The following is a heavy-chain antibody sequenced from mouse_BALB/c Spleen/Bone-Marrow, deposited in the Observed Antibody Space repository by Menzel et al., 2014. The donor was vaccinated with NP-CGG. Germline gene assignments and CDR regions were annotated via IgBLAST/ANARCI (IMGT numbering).Heavy chain of an antibody. J-gene: IGHJ2*01. CDR3: ARDKGRVFFDY. CDR1: GFTFTDYY. CDR2: IRNKANGYTT. V-gene: IGHV7-3*02. Sequence: EVQLVESGGGLVQPGGSLRLSCATSGFTFTDYYMNWVRQPPGKALEWLGFIRNKANGYTTEYSASVKGRFTISRDNSQNILYLQMNTLRAEDSATYYCARDKGRVFFDYWGQGTTLKVSS.